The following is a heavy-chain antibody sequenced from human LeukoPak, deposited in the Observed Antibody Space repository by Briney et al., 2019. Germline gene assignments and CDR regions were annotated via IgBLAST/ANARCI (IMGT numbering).Heavy chain of an antibody. CDR1: GDSFNTYY. CDR3: AKKRRRGYYLNSAFDM. D-gene: IGHD3-3*01. CDR2: VSHRGTT. V-gene: IGHV4-34*01. Sequence: PSETLSLTCSVNGDSFNTYYWSWIRQPPGRALEWIGEVSHRGTTGYSPSLKSRVTISVETSKNQFSLSVKSVTAADTAIYYCAKKRRRGYYLNSAFDMWGQGTMVTVSS. J-gene: IGHJ3*02.